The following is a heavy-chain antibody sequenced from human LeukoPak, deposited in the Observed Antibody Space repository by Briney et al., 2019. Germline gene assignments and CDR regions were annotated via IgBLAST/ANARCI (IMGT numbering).Heavy chain of an antibody. Sequence: PSETLSLTCAVYGVSLSGYYWSWIRQPPGKGLEWIGEINHSGSTNYNPSLKSRVTISVDTSKNQFSPKLSSVTAADTAVYYCARGAPYYYDSSGYERLGFDYWGQGTLVTVSS. J-gene: IGHJ4*02. D-gene: IGHD3-22*01. CDR1: GVSLSGYY. V-gene: IGHV4-34*01. CDR2: INHSGST. CDR3: ARGAPYYYDSSGYERLGFDY.